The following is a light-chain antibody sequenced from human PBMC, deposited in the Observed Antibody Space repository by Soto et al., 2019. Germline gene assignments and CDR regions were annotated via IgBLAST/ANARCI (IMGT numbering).Light chain of an antibody. V-gene: IGKV3-20*01. CDR2: GAS. Sequence: EIVLTQSPSTLSLSPGERATLSCRASQSVGSSYLAWYQQRPGQTPRLLIYGASSRATGIPDRFSGSGSGTAFTLTISRLEPEDFAVYHCQHYGSPPFSFGRGTKVDI. CDR1: QSVGSSY. J-gene: IGKJ2*01. CDR3: QHYGSPPFS.